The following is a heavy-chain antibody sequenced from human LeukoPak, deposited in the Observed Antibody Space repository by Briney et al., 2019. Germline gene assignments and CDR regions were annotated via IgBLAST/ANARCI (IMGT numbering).Heavy chain of an antibody. J-gene: IGHJ4*02. D-gene: IGHD1-26*01. V-gene: IGHV4-34*01. CDR1: GGSFSGYY. CDR2: INHSGRT. CDR3: ARQSFAPFQVGPETPIES. Sequence: PSETLSLTCAVYGGSFSGYYWNWIRQPPGRGLEWIGEINHSGRTNYNPSLKSRVTISVDTSKNQFSLNLTSVTAADRAVYYCARQSFAPFQVGPETPIESWGQGTLVTVSS.